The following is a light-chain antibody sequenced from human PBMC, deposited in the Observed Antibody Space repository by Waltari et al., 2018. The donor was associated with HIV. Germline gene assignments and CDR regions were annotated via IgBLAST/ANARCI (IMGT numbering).Light chain of an antibody. V-gene: IGLV1-51*02. CDR3: GTWDSSLSADV. CDR1: SSNIGNNY. J-gene: IGLJ1*01. CDR2: ENN. Sequence: QSVLTQPPSVSAAPGQKVTISCSGRSSNIGNNYVSWYQPLPGTAPKLLIYENNKRPSGIPDRFSGSKSGTSATLGITGLQTGDEADYYCGTWDSSLSADVFGTGTKVTVL.